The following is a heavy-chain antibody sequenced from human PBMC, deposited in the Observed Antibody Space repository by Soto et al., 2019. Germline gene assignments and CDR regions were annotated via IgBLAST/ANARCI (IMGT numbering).Heavy chain of an antibody. CDR1: GGSFSGYY. CDR2: INHSGST. CDR3: ARPSHIRLLVGYYYYGMGV. V-gene: IGHV4-34*01. J-gene: IGHJ6*02. Sequence: PSETLSLTCAVYGGSFSGYYWSWIRQPPGNGLEWIGEINHSGSTNYNPSLKSRVTISVDTSKNQFSLKLSSVTSADTAVYYCARPSHIRLLVGYYYYGMGVWGQGTTVIVSS. D-gene: IGHD2-15*01.